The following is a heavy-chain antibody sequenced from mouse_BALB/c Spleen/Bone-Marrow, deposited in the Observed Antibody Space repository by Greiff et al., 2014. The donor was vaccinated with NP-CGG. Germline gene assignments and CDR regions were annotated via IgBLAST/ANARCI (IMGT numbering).Heavy chain of an antibody. J-gene: IGHJ1*03. CDR3: TRITTVVRYFDV. CDR1: GYTFTTYT. D-gene: IGHD1-1*01. V-gene: IGHV1-4*01. CDR2: INPSSGYA. Sequence: VQLQQSGAGLARPGASVKMSCKASGYTFTTYTIHWVKQRPGQGLEWIGYINPSSGYANYNQNFKDKATLTADKSSSTAYMQLSSLTSEDSAVYYCTRITTVVRYFDVWGTGTTVTVSS.